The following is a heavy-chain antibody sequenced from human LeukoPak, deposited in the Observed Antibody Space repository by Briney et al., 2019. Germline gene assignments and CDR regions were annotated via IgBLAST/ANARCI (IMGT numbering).Heavy chain of an antibody. V-gene: IGHV3-21*01. CDR1: GFTFSSYS. J-gene: IGHJ6*02. Sequence: GSLRLSCAASGFTFSSYSMNWVRQAPGKGLGWVSSISSSSSYIYYADSVKGRFTISRDNAKNSLYLQMNSLRAEDTAVYYCARQVVPAAIRYYYGMDVWGQGTTVTVSS. D-gene: IGHD2-2*02. CDR3: ARQVVPAAIRYYYGMDV. CDR2: ISSSSSYI.